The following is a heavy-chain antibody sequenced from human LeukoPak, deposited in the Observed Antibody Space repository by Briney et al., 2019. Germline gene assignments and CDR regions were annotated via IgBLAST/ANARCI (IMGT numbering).Heavy chain of an antibody. J-gene: IGHJ4*02. V-gene: IGHV5-51*01. Sequence: GESLKISCKGSGYGFSTYWIGWVRQMPGKGLEWMGIIYPGDSDTTYSPSFQGQVTISADKSISTAYLQWSSLKASDTAMYYCARREAVAEGSYFDYWGQGTLVTVSS. CDR2: IYPGDSDT. D-gene: IGHD6-19*01. CDR1: GYGFSTYW. CDR3: ARREAVAEGSYFDY.